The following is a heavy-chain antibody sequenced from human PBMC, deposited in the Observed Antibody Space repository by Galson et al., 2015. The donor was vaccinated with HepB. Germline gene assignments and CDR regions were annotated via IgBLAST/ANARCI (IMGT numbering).Heavy chain of an antibody. CDR3: VQDIGGGCGDSDCSS. D-gene: IGHD2-15*01. CDR1: GFIFSDHY. V-gene: IGHV3-72*01. CDR2: SRHKARSYST. J-gene: IGHJ4*02. Sequence: SLRLSCAASGFIFSDHYIDWVRQAPGKGLAWVGRSRHKARSYSTEYAASVKGRFTIPRDNLRNTVYLQLRSLRAGDTATYYCVQDIGGGCGDSDCSSWGRGTPFIVSP.